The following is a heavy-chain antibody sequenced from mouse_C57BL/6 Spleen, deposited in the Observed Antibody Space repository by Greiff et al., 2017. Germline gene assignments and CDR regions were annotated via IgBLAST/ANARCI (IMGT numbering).Heavy chain of an antibody. CDR3: TYIVRLRDFDV. D-gene: IGHD1-3*01. Sequence: EVQLQQSGAELVRPGASVKLSCTASGFNIKDDYMHWVKQRPEQGLEWIGWIDPENGDTEYASKFKGKATITADTSSNTAYLQLSSLTSEDTAVYDCTYIVRLRDFDVWGTGTTVTVSS. CDR2: IDPENGDT. J-gene: IGHJ1*03. CDR1: GFNIKDDY. V-gene: IGHV14-4*01.